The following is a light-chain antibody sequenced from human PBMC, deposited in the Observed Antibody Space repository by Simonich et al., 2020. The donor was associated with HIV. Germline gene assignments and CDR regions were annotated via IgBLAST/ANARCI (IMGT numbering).Light chain of an antibody. J-gene: IGKJ1*01. CDR2: GAS. V-gene: IGKV3-15*01. CDR1: QSVSSN. Sequence: EIVMTQSPATLSVSPGERATLSCSASQSVSSNLAWYQNKPGQAPRLLSYGASTRATGIPARFSGRGSGTELTLTISRLQSEDFAVYYCQQYNNWPRTFGQGTKVEIK. CDR3: QQYNNWPRT.